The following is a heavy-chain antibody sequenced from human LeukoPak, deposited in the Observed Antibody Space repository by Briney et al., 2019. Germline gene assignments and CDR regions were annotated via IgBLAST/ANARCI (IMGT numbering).Heavy chain of an antibody. CDR3: ARLVYDFWSGYYGYYFDY. CDR2: MNPNSGNT. V-gene: IGHV1-8*01. Sequence: ASVKASCKASGYTFTSYDINWVRQATGQGLEWMGWMNPNSGNTGYAQKFQGRVTMTRNTSISTAYMELSSLRSEDTAVYYCARLVYDFWSGYYGYYFDYWGQGTLVTVSS. D-gene: IGHD3-3*01. J-gene: IGHJ4*02. CDR1: GYTFTSYD.